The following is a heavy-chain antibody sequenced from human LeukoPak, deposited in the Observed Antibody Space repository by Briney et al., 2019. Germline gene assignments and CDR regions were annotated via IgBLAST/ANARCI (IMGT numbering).Heavy chain of an antibody. CDR3: AREGPLTGDAFDI. J-gene: IGHJ3*02. Sequence: GGSLRLSCAASGFTFSSYSVNWVRQAPGKGLEWVSSISSSGNYIEYADSVKGRFTISRDNAKNSLYPQMNSLRAEDTAVYYCAREGPLTGDAFDIWGQGTMVTVSS. CDR2: ISSSGNYI. CDR1: GFTFSSYS. V-gene: IGHV3-21*01. D-gene: IGHD7-27*01.